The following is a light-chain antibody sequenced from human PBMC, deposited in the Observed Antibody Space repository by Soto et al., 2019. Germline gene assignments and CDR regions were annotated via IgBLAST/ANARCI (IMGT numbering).Light chain of an antibody. V-gene: IGLV1-44*01. CDR3: AAWDASLNGVL. CDR2: KGD. J-gene: IGLJ2*01. Sequence: QSILTQPFSASGAPGQRVSISCSGGSSNIGSNSVNWYQQLPGTAPKLLIYKGDQRPSGVPDRFSGSKSGTSASLAISGLQSEDEADYYCAAWDASLNGVLFGGGTKLTVL. CDR1: SSNIGSNS.